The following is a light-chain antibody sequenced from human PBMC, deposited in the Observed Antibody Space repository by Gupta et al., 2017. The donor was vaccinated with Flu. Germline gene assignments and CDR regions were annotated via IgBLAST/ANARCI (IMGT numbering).Light chain of an antibody. CDR2: DAS. V-gene: IGKV3-11*01. CDR1: QSVSSY. J-gene: IGKJ4*01. Sequence: EIVLTQSPATLSLSPGERATLSCRASQSVSSYLAWYQQKPGQAPRLLIYDASNRATGIPARFSGSGYGTEFTLTISSREPEDFAVYYCQQRSNWPFTFGGGTXVEIK. CDR3: QQRSNWPFT.